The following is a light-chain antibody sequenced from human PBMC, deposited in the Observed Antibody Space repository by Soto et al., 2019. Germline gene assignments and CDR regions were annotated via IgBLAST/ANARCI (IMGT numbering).Light chain of an antibody. CDR3: SSYTSSGTVL. Sequence: QSALTQPASVSGSPGQSITISCTGTTSDIGDSKYVSWYQQHPGKAPKLMIYDVSNRPSGLSNRFSGSKSGNTASLTISGLQAEDEADYYCSSYTSSGTVLFGGGTKLTVL. J-gene: IGLJ3*02. V-gene: IGLV2-14*03. CDR1: TSDIGDSKY. CDR2: DVS.